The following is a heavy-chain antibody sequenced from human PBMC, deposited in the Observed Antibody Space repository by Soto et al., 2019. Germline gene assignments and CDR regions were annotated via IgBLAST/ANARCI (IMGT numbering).Heavy chain of an antibody. CDR3: ARDLGNNYGSFAY. V-gene: IGHV3-30-3*01. J-gene: IGHJ4*02. CDR2: ISYDGSNK. CDR1: GFTFSNYA. D-gene: IGHD4-17*01. Sequence: GGSLRLSCVASGFTFSNYAMNWVRQAPGKGLEWVAVISYDGSNKYYADSVKGRITISRDNSRNTLYLQMNNLRAEDTAMYYCARDLGNNYGSFAYWGQGTLVTVSS.